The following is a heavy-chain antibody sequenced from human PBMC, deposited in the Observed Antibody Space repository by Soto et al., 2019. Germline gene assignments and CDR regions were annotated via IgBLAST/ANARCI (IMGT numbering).Heavy chain of an antibody. CDR1: GYSFTSYW. D-gene: IGHD2-21*02. CDR3: CRRLGYDYGGGCYYYFDY. J-gene: IGHJ4*02. V-gene: IGHV5-51*01. Sequence: GESLKISCKGSGYSFTSYWIGWVRQMPGKGLEWMGIIYPGDSDTRYSPSFQGQVTISADKSISTAYLQWSSLKASDTAMYYWCRRLGYDYGGGCYYYFDYWGQGTLVTVSS. CDR2: IYPGDSDT.